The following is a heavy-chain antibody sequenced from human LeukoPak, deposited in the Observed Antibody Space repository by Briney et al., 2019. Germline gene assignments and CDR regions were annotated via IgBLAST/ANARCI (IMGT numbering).Heavy chain of an antibody. Sequence: PGGSLRLSCAASGFTFDDYAMHWVRQAPGKGLEWVSGISWNSGSIGYADSVKGRFTISRDNAKNSLYLQMNSLRAEDTALYYCAKGVYGSGPPNWFDPGAREPWSPSPQ. D-gene: IGHD3-10*01. CDR3: AKGVYGSGPPNWFDP. J-gene: IGHJ5*02. CDR2: ISWNSGSI. V-gene: IGHV3-9*01. CDR1: GFTFDDYA.